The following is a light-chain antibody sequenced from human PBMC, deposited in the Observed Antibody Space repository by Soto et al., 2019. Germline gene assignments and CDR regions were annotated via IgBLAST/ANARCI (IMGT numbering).Light chain of an antibody. CDR2: DVT. J-gene: IGLJ1*01. V-gene: IGLV2-11*01. CDR1: SSDVGNYNY. Sequence: QSALTQPPSVSGSPGQSVTISCTGTSSDVGNYNYVSWYQQHPDKAPKLMVYDVTQRPSGVPDRFSGSKSGNTASLTISGLQTEDEADYYCCSYAGRYSYVFGAGTKLTV. CDR3: CSYAGRYSYV.